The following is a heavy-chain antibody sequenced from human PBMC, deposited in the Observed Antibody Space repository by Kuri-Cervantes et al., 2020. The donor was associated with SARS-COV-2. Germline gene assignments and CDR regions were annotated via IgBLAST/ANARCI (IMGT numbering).Heavy chain of an antibody. CDR3: AGEYLNYDFWSGYYMGAFDI. V-gene: IGHV3-21*01. CDR2: ISSSSSYI. D-gene: IGHD3-3*01. CDR1: GFTFSSYS. Sequence: GESLKISCAASGFTFSSYSMNWVRQAPGKGLEWVSSISSSSSYIYYADSVKGRFTISRDNAKNSLYLQMNSLRAEDTAVYYCAGEYLNYDFWSGYYMGAFDIWGQGTMVTVSS. J-gene: IGHJ3*02.